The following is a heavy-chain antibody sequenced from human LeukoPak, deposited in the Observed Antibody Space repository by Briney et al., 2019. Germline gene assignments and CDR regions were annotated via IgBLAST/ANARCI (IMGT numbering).Heavy chain of an antibody. CDR2: ISGSGGST. J-gene: IGHJ4*02. D-gene: IGHD1-7*01. Sequence: PGGSLRLSCAASGFTFSSYAMSWVRQAPGKGLEWVSAISGSGGSTYYADSVKGRFTISRDNSKNTLHLQMNSLRAEDTAVYYCAKADWNYEDYFDYWGQGTLVTVSS. CDR1: GFTFSSYA. V-gene: IGHV3-23*01. CDR3: AKADWNYEDYFDY.